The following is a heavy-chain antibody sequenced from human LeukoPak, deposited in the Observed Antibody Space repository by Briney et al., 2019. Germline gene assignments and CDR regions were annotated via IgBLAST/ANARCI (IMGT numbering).Heavy chain of an antibody. CDR3: AKDDDSSGYYLGYFDY. CDR2: ISGSGGST. D-gene: IGHD3-22*01. Sequence: GGSLRLSCAASGFTFSSYAMSWVRPAPGKGLEWVSAISGSGGSTYYADSVKGRVTISRDNSKNTLYLQMNSLRAEDTAVYYCAKDDDSSGYYLGYFDYWGQGTLVTVSS. J-gene: IGHJ4*02. V-gene: IGHV3-23*01. CDR1: GFTFSSYA.